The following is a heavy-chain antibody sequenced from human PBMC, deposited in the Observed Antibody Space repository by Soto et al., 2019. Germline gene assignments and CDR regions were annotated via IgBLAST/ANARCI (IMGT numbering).Heavy chain of an antibody. D-gene: IGHD2-2*01. CDR2: IYYSGIT. V-gene: IGHV4-39*01. CDR1: GGSISSSSYS. CDR3: GRQPGHCGSTTCFGYYSVDV. Sequence: QLQLQESGPRLVKPSETLSVTCSVSGGSISSSSYSWGWIRQPPGKGLEWIGTIYYSGITHYNPSLEGRVAISADTPNNQLSLRLSSVTAADTAVYYCGRQPGHCGSTTCFGYYSVDVWGQGTTVTVS. J-gene: IGHJ6*02.